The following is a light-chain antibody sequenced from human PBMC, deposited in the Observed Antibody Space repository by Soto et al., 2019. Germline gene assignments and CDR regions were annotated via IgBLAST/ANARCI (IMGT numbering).Light chain of an antibody. Sequence: IFLTQSPGSLSLSSGDRATLSCRASQTVRSSYLAWYQQRPGQAPNLLIYGAFNRATGIPDRFSGSESGRDYNLTISRLDPEDSAFYYCQQYGYSITFGGGTKVEIK. CDR2: GAF. CDR1: QTVRSSY. V-gene: IGKV3-20*01. CDR3: QQYGYSIT. J-gene: IGKJ4*01.